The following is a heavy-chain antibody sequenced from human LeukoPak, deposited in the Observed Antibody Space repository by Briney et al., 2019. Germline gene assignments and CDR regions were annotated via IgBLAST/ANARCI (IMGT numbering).Heavy chain of an antibody. Sequence: SETLSLTCTVSGGSISSYYWSWIRQPPGKGLEWIGYIYYSGSTNYNPSLKSRVTISVDTSKNQFSLKLSSVTAADTAVYYCARVRFLEWLSYRSYFDYWGQGTLVTVSS. D-gene: IGHD3-3*01. CDR3: ARVRFLEWLSYRSYFDY. J-gene: IGHJ4*02. V-gene: IGHV4-59*01. CDR2: IYYSGST. CDR1: GGSISSYY.